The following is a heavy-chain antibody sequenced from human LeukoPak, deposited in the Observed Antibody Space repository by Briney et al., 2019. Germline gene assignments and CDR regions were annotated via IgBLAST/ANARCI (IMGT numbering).Heavy chain of an antibody. CDR1: GGTFSSYA. V-gene: IGHV1-18*01. Sequence: ASVKVSCKASGGTFSSYAISWVRQAPGQGLEWMGWISAYNGNTNYAQKLQGRVTMTTDTSTSTAYMELRSLRSDDTAVYYCARDSRLLPLDHWGQGTLVTVSS. D-gene: IGHD1-26*01. CDR3: ARDSRLLPLDH. CDR2: ISAYNGNT. J-gene: IGHJ4*02.